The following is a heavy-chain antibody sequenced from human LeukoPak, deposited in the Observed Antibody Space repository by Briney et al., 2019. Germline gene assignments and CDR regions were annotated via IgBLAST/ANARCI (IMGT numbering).Heavy chain of an antibody. D-gene: IGHD3-22*01. J-gene: IGHJ1*01. CDR3: ARGPNYYDSSGYLEPQEYFQH. CDR1: GGSISSYY. V-gene: IGHV4-4*07. CDR2: IYTSVST. Sequence: PSETLSLTCTVSGGSISSYYWSWIRQPAGNRLEWIGRIYTSVSTNSKPSLKSRVTMSVDTSKNQFSLKLSSVTAADTAVYYCARGPNYYDSSGYLEPQEYFQHWGQGTLVSVSS.